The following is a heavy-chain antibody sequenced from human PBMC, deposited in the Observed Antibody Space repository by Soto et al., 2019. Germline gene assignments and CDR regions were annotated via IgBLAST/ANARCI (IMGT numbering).Heavy chain of an antibody. V-gene: IGHV3-48*01. Sequence: PGGSLRLSCAASGFTFSSYSMNWVRQAPGKGLEWVSYISSSSSTIYYADSVKGRFTISRDNAKNSLYLQMNSLRAEDTAVYYCARDEGPITMVRGVPDAFDIWGQGTMVTVSS. CDR1: GFTFSSYS. CDR2: ISSSSSTI. CDR3: ARDEGPITMVRGVPDAFDI. J-gene: IGHJ3*02. D-gene: IGHD3-10*01.